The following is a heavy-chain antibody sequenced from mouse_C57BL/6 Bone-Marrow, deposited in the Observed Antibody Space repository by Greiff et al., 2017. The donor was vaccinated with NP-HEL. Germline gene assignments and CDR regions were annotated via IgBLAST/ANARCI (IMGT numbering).Heavy chain of an antibody. Sequence: EVKLVESGGGLVKPGGSLKLSCAASGFTFSDYGMHWVRQAPEKGLEWVAYISSGSSTIYYADTVKGRFTISRDNAKNTLFLQMTSLRSEDTAMYYCARRDYRYYYAMDYWGQGTSVTVSS. CDR1: GFTFSDYG. V-gene: IGHV5-17*01. CDR2: ISSGSSTI. J-gene: IGHJ4*01. D-gene: IGHD2-4*01. CDR3: ARRDYRYYYAMDY.